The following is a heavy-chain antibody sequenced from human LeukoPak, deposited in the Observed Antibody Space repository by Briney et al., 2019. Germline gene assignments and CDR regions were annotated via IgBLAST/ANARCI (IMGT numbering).Heavy chain of an antibody. J-gene: IGHJ3*01. V-gene: IGHV3-23*01. Sequence: GGSLRLSCAASGFAFGSYAMGWVRQAPGKGLEWVSAISGSDDSTYYADSVKGRFTTSRDKSKNTLYLQMNSQRAEDTAVYYCSKQVDFDPADAFDVWGQGTMVTVSS. D-gene: IGHD3-9*01. CDR3: SKQVDFDPADAFDV. CDR2: ISGSDDST. CDR1: GFAFGSYA.